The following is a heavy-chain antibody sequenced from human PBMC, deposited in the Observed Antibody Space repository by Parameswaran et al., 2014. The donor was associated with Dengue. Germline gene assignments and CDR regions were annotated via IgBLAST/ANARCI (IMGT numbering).Heavy chain of an antibody. CDR3: AREGYCSSTNCHFPYYDMAV. CDR2: ISYGGSNE. J-gene: IGHJ6*02. Sequence: WIRQPPGKGLEWVAVISYGGSNEHYADSVKGRFSISRDDSKNTLYLQMNSLRPEDTAVYYCAREGYCSSTNCHFPYYDMAVWGQGTTVTVSS. D-gene: IGHD2-2*01. V-gene: IGHV3-30*04.